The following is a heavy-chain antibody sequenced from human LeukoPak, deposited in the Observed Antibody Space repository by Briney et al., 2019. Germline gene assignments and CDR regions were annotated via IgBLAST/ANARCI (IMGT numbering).Heavy chain of an antibody. CDR3: ARGAGYYDSSGYNKPPYY. CDR1: GYTLTELS. CDR2: INPSGGST. J-gene: IGHJ4*02. Sequence: EASVKVSCKVSGYTLTELSMHWVRQAPGQGLEWMGIINPSGGSTSYAQKFQGRVTMTRDMSTSTVYMELSSLRSEDTAVYYCARGAGYYDSSGYNKPPYYWGQGTLVTVSS. V-gene: IGHV1-46*01. D-gene: IGHD3-22*01.